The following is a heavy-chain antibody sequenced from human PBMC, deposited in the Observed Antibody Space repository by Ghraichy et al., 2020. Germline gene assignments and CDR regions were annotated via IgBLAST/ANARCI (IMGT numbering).Heavy chain of an antibody. Sequence: ASVKVSCKASGYTFTRYGISWVRQAPGQAPEWMGWISADNGKTDYAQNLKGRVSMTTDTSTNTAYMELRSLKSDDTAVYYCARGGGSYWVDYWGQGTLVSVSS. J-gene: IGHJ4*02. CDR2: ISADNGKT. D-gene: IGHD1-26*01. CDR3: ARGGGSYWVDY. V-gene: IGHV1-18*01. CDR1: GYTFTRYG.